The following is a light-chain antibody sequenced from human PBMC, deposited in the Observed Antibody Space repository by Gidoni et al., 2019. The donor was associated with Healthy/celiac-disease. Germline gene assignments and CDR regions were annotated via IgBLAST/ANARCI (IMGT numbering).Light chain of an antibody. CDR3: QVWDSSSDHPV. J-gene: IGLJ2*01. Sequence: SYLPTQPPPVSVAPGKTARITFGGNNIGSKSVHWYQQKPGQAPVLVIYYDSDRPSGIPERFSGSNSGNTATLTISRVEAGDEADYYCQVWDSSSDHPVFGGGTKLTVL. CDR2: YDS. V-gene: IGLV3-21*04. CDR1: NIGSKS.